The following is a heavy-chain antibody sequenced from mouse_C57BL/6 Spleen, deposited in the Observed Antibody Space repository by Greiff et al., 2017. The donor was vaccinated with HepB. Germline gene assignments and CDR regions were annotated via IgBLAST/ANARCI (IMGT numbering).Heavy chain of an antibody. CDR3: ARDKGRYWYFDV. CDR1: GYSITSGYD. CDR2: ISYSGST. J-gene: IGHJ1*03. V-gene: IGHV3-1*01. Sequence: VQLKESGPGMVKPSQSLSLTCTVTGYSITSGYDWHWIRHFPGNKLEWMGYISYSGSTNYNPSLKSRISITQDTSKNHFFLKLNSVTTEDTATYYCARDKGRYWYFDVWGTGTTVTVSS.